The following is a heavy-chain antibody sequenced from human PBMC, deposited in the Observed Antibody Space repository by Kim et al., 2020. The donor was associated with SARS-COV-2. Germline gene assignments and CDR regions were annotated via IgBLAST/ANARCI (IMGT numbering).Heavy chain of an antibody. D-gene: IGHD4-17*01. V-gene: IGHV4-4*02. CDR3: ARSDYDLLWFDP. Sequence: NYNPSLKSRVTISVDKSKNQFSLKLSSVTAADTAVYYCARSDYDLLWFDPWGQGTLVTVSS. J-gene: IGHJ5*02.